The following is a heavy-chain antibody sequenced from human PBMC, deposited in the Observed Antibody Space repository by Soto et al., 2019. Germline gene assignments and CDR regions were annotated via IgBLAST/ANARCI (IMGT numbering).Heavy chain of an antibody. CDR2: IYPGDSDT. CDR3: AKRGQESTRSFWFDP. CDR1: GYSFTSYW. J-gene: IGHJ5*02. D-gene: IGHD2-2*01. V-gene: IGHV5-51*01. Sequence: GESLKISCKSSGYSFTSYWIAWVRQMPGKGLEWMGIIYPGDSDTRYSPSFQGQVTISVDKSISTAYLQWSSLKASDTAIYYCAKRGQESTRSFWFDPWGQGNLVTVSS.